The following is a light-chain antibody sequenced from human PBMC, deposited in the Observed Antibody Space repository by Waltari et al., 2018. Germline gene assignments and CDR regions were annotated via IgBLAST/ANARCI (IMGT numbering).Light chain of an antibody. V-gene: IGKV3-15*01. J-gene: IGKJ2*01. CDR3: QQYNNWPPQDA. CDR1: QSVGGN. CDR2: AAP. Sequence: EIVMTQSPATLCVSAGETATLSCRASQSVGGNLAWYQQKPGQAPRLLIYAAPTRATGIPGRFSGSGSGTEFTLTISSLQSEDFAIYYCQQYNNWPPQDAFGQGTKLEIK.